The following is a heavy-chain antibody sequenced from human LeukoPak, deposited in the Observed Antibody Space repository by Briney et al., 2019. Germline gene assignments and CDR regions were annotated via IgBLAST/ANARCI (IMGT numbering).Heavy chain of an antibody. CDR3: ARDRGTVNYFDY. J-gene: IGHJ4*02. Sequence: GGSLRLSCAASGFTFSSYGMHWVRQAPGKGLEWVAVIWYDGSNKYYADSVKGRFTISRDNSKNTLYLQMNSLRAEGTAVYYCARDRGTVNYFDYWGQGTLVTVSS. CDR2: IWYDGSNK. CDR1: GFTFSSYG. V-gene: IGHV3-33*08. D-gene: IGHD4-17*01.